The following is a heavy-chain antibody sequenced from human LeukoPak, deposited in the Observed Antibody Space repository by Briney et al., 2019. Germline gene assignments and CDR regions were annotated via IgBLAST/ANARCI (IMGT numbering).Heavy chain of an antibody. J-gene: IGHJ2*01. Sequence: SETLSLTCTVSGGSISSGSYYWSWIRQPAGKGLEWIGRIYTSGSTNYNPSLKSRVTISVDTSKNQFSLKLSSVTAADTAVYFCATTRLLYTDYYWYFDLWGRGTLVTVSS. CDR3: ATTRLLYTDYYWYFDL. D-gene: IGHD3-9*01. V-gene: IGHV4-61*02. CDR2: IYTSGST. CDR1: GGSISSGSYY.